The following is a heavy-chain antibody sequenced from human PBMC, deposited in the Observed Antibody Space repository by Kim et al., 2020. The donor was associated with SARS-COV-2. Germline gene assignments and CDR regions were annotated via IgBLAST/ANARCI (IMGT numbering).Heavy chain of an antibody. D-gene: IGHD3-10*01. CDR1: GGSISSYY. CDR2: IYYSGST. J-gene: IGHJ6*02. CDR3: ARGGRTMVRGATYYYYYGMDV. Sequence: SETLFLTCTVSGGSISSYYWSWIRQPPGKGLEWIGYIYYSGSTNYNPSLKSRVTISVDTSKNQFSLKLSSVTAADTAVYYCARGGRTMVRGATYYYYYGMDVWGQGTTVTVSS. V-gene: IGHV4-59*01.